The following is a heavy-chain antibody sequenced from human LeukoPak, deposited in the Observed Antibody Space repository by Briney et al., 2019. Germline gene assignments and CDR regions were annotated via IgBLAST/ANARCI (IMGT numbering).Heavy chain of an antibody. CDR1: GFTFSRNY. CDR2: IYSGGST. CDR3: ARKADSGGQGDY. J-gene: IGHJ4*02. D-gene: IGHD3-22*01. V-gene: IGHV3-66*01. Sequence: GGSLRLSCAASGFTFSRNYMSWVRQAPGKGLECVSVIYSGGSTYYTDSVKDRFTISRDNSKNKLYLQMNSLRAEDTAVYYCARKADSGGQGDYWGPGTLVTVSS.